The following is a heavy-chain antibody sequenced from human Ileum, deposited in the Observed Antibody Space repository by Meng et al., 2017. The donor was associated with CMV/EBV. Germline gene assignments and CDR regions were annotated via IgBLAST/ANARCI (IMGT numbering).Heavy chain of an antibody. CDR1: GGTFSSYG. CDR2: IIPLFGTG. V-gene: IGHV1-69*05. Sequence: ASVKVSCKASGGTFSSYGFSWVRQAPGQGLEWMGGIIPLFGTGNYAQKFQGRLTITTDASTSTAYMELRSLRSEDTAVYYCARDFEYYDFWSGFDSGGNGMDVWGQGTTVTVSS. CDR3: ARDFEYYDFWSGFDSGGNGMDV. D-gene: IGHD3-3*01. J-gene: IGHJ6*02.